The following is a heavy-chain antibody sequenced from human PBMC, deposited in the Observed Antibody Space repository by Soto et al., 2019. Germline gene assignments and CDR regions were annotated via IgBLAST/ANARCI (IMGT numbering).Heavy chain of an antibody. CDR1: GYTFTSYG. CDR3: ARESGLLWFGEEQGY. Sequence: QVQLVQSGAEVKKPGASVKVSCKASGYTFTSYGISWVRQAPGQGLEWMGWISAYNGNTNYAQKLQGRVTMTTDTSXXTAYMELRSLRSDDTAVYYCARESGLLWFGEEQGYWGQGTLVTVSS. CDR2: ISAYNGNT. D-gene: IGHD3-10*01. V-gene: IGHV1-18*01. J-gene: IGHJ4*02.